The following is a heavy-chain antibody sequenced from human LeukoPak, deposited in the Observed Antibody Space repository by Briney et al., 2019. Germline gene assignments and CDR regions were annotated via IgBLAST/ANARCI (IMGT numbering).Heavy chain of an antibody. Sequence: SETLSLTCAVYGGSFSGYYWSWIRQPPGKGLEWIGEINHSGSTNYNPSLKSRVTISVDTSKNQFSLKLSSVTAADTAVYYCATYRPAYYYDNSANWFDPWGQGTLVTVSS. J-gene: IGHJ5*02. CDR1: GGSFSGYY. D-gene: IGHD3-22*01. CDR3: ATYRPAYYYDNSANWFDP. CDR2: INHSGST. V-gene: IGHV4-34*01.